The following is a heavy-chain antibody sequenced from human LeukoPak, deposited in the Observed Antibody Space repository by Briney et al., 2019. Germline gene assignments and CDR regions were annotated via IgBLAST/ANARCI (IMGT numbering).Heavy chain of an antibody. CDR2: IIPIFGTA. CDR1: GGTFSSYA. D-gene: IGHD1-26*01. CDR3: AGGGSYYWFDP. J-gene: IGHJ5*02. Sequence: GASVKVSCKASGGTFSSYAISWVRQAPGQGLEWMGRIIPIFGTANYAQKFRGRVTITADKSTSTAYMELSSLRSEDTAVYYCAGGGSYYWFDPWGQGTLVTVSS. V-gene: IGHV1-69*06.